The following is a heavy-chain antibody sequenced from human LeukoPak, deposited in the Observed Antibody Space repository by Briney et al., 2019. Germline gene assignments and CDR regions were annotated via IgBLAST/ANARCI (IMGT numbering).Heavy chain of an antibody. J-gene: IGHJ6*02. Sequence: SGTLSLTCAVSGGSISSSNWWSWVRQPPGKGLEWIGEIYHSGSTNYNPSLKSRVTISVDKSKNQFSLKLSSVTAADTAVYYCARGAFWGGSGWGSDYYYYGMDVWGQGTTVTVSS. CDR1: GGSISSSNW. V-gene: IGHV4-4*02. D-gene: IGHD6-19*01. CDR2: IYHSGST. CDR3: ARGAFWGGSGWGSDYYYYGMDV.